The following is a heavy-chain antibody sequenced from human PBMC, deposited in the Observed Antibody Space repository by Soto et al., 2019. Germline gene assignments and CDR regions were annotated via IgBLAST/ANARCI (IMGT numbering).Heavy chain of an antibody. CDR3: TRGDGSVSYFHYYHGMDV. D-gene: IGHD3-10*01. V-gene: IGHV1-69*04. Sequence: QVQVVQSGAQVKRPGSSVKVSCKTSGGSFSSYPINWVRQAPGQGLEWMGRIIPISGMANYAQKFQGGVTLTAEKSPDTAYMELSSLRSEDTAVYYCTRGDGSVSYFHYYHGMDVWGQGTTVTVSS. J-gene: IGHJ6*02. CDR2: IIPISGMA. CDR1: GGSFSSYP.